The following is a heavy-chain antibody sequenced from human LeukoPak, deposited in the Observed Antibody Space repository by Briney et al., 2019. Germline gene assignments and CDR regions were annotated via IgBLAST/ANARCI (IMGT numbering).Heavy chain of an antibody. D-gene: IGHD5-12*01. Sequence: GASVKVSCKASGYTFTSSGISWVRQAPGQGLEWMGWISAYNGNTNYAQKLQGRVTMTTDTSTSTAYMELRSLRSDDTAVYYCARALSIADIVATNDYWGQGTLVTVSS. CDR2: ISAYNGNT. V-gene: IGHV1-18*01. J-gene: IGHJ4*02. CDR3: ARALSIADIVATNDY. CDR1: GYTFTSSG.